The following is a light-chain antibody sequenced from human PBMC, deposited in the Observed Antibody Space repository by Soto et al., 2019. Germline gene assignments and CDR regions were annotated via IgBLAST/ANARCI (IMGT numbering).Light chain of an antibody. CDR1: QSISSY. Sequence: DIQMTQSPSSLSASVGDSVTITCRASQSISSYLNWYQQKPGKAPKLLIYAASSLQSGVPSRFSGSGSGTDFTLTISSLQPEDFATYYCQQSYSTPGLTFGGGTKVDIK. CDR2: AAS. J-gene: IGKJ4*01. V-gene: IGKV1-39*01. CDR3: QQSYSTPGLT.